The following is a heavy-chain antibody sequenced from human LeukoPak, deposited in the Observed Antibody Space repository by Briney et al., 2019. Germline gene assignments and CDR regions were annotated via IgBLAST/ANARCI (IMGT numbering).Heavy chain of an antibody. CDR1: GFTFSSYG. CDR3: AKDRSARTDSYYYYDMDV. Sequence: GRSLRLSCAASGFTFSSYGMHWVRQAPGKGLEWVAVISYDGSNKYYADSVKGRFTISRDNSKNTLYLQMNSLRAEDTAVYYCAKDRSARTDSYYYYDMDVWGQGTTVTVSS. J-gene: IGHJ6*02. CDR2: ISYDGSNK. V-gene: IGHV3-30*18.